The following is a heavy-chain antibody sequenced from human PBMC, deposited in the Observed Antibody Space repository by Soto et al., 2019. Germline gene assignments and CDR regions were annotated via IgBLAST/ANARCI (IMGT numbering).Heavy chain of an antibody. CDR2: INHSGST. V-gene: IGHV4-34*01. J-gene: IGHJ4*02. D-gene: IGHD6-19*01. Sequence: KTSETLSLTCAVYGGSFSGYYWSWIRQPPGKGLEWIGEINHSGSTNYNPSLKSRVTISVDTSKNQFSLKLSSVTAADTAVYYCAREVGGSGWYFLPHETDYWGQGTLVTVSS. CDR1: GGSFSGYY. CDR3: AREVGGSGWYFLPHETDY.